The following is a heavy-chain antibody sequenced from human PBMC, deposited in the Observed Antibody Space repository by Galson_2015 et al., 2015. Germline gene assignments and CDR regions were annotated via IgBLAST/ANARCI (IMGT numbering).Heavy chain of an antibody. CDR2: ISAYNGNT. Sequence: SVKVSCKASGYTFTSYGISWVRQAPGQGLEWMGWISAYNGNTNYAQKLQGRVTMTTDTSTSTAYMELRSLRSDDTAVYYCAKAQYDFWSGYLRVERGYGMDVWGQGTTVTVSS. CDR1: GYTFTSYG. J-gene: IGHJ6*02. D-gene: IGHD3-3*01. V-gene: IGHV1-18*04. CDR3: AKAQYDFWSGYLRVERGYGMDV.